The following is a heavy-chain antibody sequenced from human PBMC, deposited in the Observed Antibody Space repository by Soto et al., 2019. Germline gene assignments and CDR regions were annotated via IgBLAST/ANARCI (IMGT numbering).Heavy chain of an antibody. V-gene: IGHV1-8*01. Sequence: ASVKVSCKASGYTFTSYDINWVRQATGQGLEWMGWMNPNSGNTGYAQKFQGRVTMTRNTSISTAYMELSSLRSEDTAVYYCARAGFWRGYFVYWGQGTLVTGSS. D-gene: IGHD3-3*01. CDR3: ARAGFWRGYFVY. J-gene: IGHJ4*02. CDR2: MNPNSGNT. CDR1: GYTFTSYD.